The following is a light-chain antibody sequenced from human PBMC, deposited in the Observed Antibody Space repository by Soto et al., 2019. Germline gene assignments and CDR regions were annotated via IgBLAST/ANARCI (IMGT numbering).Light chain of an antibody. V-gene: IGKV3-11*01. Sequence: IWLTHSPASLSLSPGERASLSCRAGQSVSSDLAWYQQKPGQAPRLLIYNASNRATGSPARFSGSGSGTDCALTISSLQPYDFAGYCFQQRSNRPRVTIGRGTPLEF. CDR3: QQRSNRPRVT. CDR1: QSVSSD. CDR2: NAS. J-gene: IGKJ5*01.